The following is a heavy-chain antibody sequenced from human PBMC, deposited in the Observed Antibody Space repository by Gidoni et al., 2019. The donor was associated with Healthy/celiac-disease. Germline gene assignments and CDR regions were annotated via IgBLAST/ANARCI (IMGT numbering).Heavy chain of an antibody. CDR3: ATGGIVVVPAAMSGPPDPFDP. J-gene: IGHJ5*02. CDR2: ISGSGGST. V-gene: IGHV3-23*04. D-gene: IGHD2-2*01. CDR1: GFTFSSYA. Sequence: EVQLVESGGGLVQPGGSLRLSCAASGFTFSSYAMSWVRQAPGKGLEWVSAISGSGGSTYYADSVKGRFTISRDNSKNTLYLQMNSLRAEDTAVYYCATGGIVVVPAAMSGPPDPFDPWGQGTLVTVSS.